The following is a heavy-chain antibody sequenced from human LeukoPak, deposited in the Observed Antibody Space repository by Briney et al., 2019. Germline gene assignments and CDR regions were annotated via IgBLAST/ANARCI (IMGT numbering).Heavy chain of an antibody. CDR3: ARARYSYGYPGYFDY. V-gene: IGHV4-61*02. CDR2: IYTSGST. J-gene: IGHJ4*02. Sequence: SETLSLTCPVSGGSISSGSYYWSWIRQPAGKGLEWIGRIYTSGSTNYNPSLKSRVTISVDTSKNQFSLKLSSVTAADTAVYYCARARYSYGYPGYFDYWGQGTLVTVSS. D-gene: IGHD5-18*01. CDR1: GGSISSGSYY.